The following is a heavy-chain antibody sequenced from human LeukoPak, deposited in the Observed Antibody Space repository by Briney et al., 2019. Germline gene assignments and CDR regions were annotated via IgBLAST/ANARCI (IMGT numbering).Heavy chain of an antibody. D-gene: IGHD3-10*01. CDR3: ARMRGSFWFDP. CDR1: GGSISSYY. J-gene: IGHJ5*02. CDR2: VYYSGST. Sequence: SETLSLTCTVSGGSISSYYWSWIRQPPGKGLEWIGYVYYSGSTNYNPSFKSRVTISVDTSKNQFSLKLSSVTAADTAVYYCARMRGSFWFDPWGQGTLVTVSS. V-gene: IGHV4-59*01.